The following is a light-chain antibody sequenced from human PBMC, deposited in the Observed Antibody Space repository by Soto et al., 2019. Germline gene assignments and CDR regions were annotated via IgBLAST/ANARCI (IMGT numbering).Light chain of an antibody. CDR3: QQYNNWWT. J-gene: IGKJ1*01. V-gene: IGKV3D-15*01. CDR1: ETVRSN. CDR2: AAS. Sequence: CPGERATLSCRASETVRSNLAWYKQKPGQAPRLLIYAASTRATGIPARFIVNGSGTEFTLTIRSLKSEDFAVDDCQQYNNWWTFGQWTKVDIK.